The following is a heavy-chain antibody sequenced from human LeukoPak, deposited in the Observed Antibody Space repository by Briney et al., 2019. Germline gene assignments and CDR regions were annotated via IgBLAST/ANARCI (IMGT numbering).Heavy chain of an antibody. V-gene: IGHV4-61*02. CDR2: IYTSGST. Sequence: PSETLSLTCTVSGGSISSGSYYWSWIRQPAGKGLEWIGRIYTSGSTNYNPSLKSRVTISVDTSKNQFSLKLSSVTGADTAVYYCARYAAKAEYFQHWGQGTLVTVSS. CDR1: GGSISSGSYY. J-gene: IGHJ1*01. D-gene: IGHD6-13*01. CDR3: ARYAAKAEYFQH.